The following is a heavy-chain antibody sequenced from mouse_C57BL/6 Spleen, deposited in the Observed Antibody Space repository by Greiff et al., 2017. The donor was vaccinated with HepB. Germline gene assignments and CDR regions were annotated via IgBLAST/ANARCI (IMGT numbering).Heavy chain of an antibody. V-gene: IGHV5-16*01. CDR1: GFTFSDYY. CDR2: INYDGSST. Sequence: EVMLVESEGGLVQPGSSMKLSCTASGFTFSDYYMAWVRQVPEKGLEWVANINYDGSSTYYLDSLKSRFIISRDNAKNILYLQMSSLKSEDTATYYCARGPIIGYFDYWGQGTTLTVSS. D-gene: IGHD1-1*01. J-gene: IGHJ2*01. CDR3: ARGPIIGYFDY.